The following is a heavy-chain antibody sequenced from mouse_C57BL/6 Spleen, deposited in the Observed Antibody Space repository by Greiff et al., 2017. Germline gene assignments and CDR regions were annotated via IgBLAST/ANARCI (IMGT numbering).Heavy chain of an antibody. J-gene: IGHJ2*01. CDR1: GFTFSSYA. CDR2: ISDGGSYT. Sequence: EVKLVESGGGLVKPGGSLKLSCAASGFTFSSYAMSWVRQTPEKRLEWVATISDGGSYTYYPDNVKGRFTISRDNAKNNLYLQMSHLKSEDTAMYYCARELFGDYWGQGTTLTVSS. CDR3: ARELFGDY. V-gene: IGHV5-4*01.